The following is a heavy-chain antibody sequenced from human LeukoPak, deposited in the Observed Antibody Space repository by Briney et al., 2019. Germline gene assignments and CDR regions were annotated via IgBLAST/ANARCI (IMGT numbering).Heavy chain of an antibody. CDR2: INHSGST. CDR1: GGSFSGYY. V-gene: IGHV4-34*01. D-gene: IGHD2-15*01. J-gene: IGHJ4*02. Sequence: PSETLSLTCAVYGGSFSGYYWSWIRQPPGKGLEWIGEINHSGSTNYNLSLKSRVTISVDTSKNQFSLKLSSVTAADTAVYYCARGDIVALDYWGQGTLVTVSS. CDR3: ARGDIVALDY.